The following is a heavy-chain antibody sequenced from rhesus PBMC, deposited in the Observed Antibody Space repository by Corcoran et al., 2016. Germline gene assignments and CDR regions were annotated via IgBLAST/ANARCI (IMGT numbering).Heavy chain of an antibody. J-gene: IGHJ6*01. Sequence: QVQLKESGPGLVKPSETLSLTCTVSGDSILRGYAWCWTRQPPGPGLEWIGYIGGYYNPSLKSRVTISKDTSKNQFSLNLTSVTAADTAVYYCASGLNYGAPNFGLDSWGQGVVVTVSS. V-gene: IGHV4-127*01. CDR2: IGG. CDR1: GDSILRGYA. CDR3: ASGLNYGAPNFGLDS. D-gene: IGHD1-26*01.